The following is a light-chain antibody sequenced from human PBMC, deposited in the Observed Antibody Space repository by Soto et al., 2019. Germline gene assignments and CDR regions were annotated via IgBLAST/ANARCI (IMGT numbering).Light chain of an antibody. V-gene: IGKV3D-15*01. CDR3: QQYGSSTWT. J-gene: IGKJ1*01. CDR1: QSVSSN. Sequence: EIVMTQSPATRSLSPGERATLSCRASQSVSSNLAWYQQKPGQAPRLLIYGASTRATGIPARFSGSGSGTDFTLTISSLEHEDFAVYYCQQYGSSTWTFGQGTKVDIK. CDR2: GAS.